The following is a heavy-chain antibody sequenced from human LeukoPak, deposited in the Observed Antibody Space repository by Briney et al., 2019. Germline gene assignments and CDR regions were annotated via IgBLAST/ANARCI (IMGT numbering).Heavy chain of an antibody. CDR2: IYTSGST. D-gene: IGHD2-2*01. J-gene: IGHJ4*02. Sequence: PSETLSLTCTVSGDSISGYYWTWIRQPAGKGLEWIGRIYTSGSTNYNPSLKSRVTMSVDTSKNQFSLKLSSVTAADTAMYYCAREEGVPAAPTHFGYWGQGTLVTVSS. V-gene: IGHV4-4*07. CDR1: GDSISGYY. CDR3: AREEGVPAAPTHFGY.